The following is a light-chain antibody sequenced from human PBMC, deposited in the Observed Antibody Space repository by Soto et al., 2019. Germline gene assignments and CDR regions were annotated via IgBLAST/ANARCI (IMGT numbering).Light chain of an antibody. CDR2: EVT. CDR1: SSDVGGYNY. J-gene: IGLJ3*02. V-gene: IGLV2-8*01. Sequence: QSALTQPSSASGSPGQSVTISCTGTSSDVGGYNYVSWYQYHPGKAPKLMIYEVTKRPSGVPDRFYGSKSGNTAYLTVYGSQAQDEAYYCFDSYADRDNCMFAGGTTLAVL. CDR3: DSYADRDNCM.